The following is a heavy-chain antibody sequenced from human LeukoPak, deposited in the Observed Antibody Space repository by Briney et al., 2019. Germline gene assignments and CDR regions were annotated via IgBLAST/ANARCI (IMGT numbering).Heavy chain of an antibody. D-gene: IGHD2-21*02. Sequence: SQTLSLTCTVSGGSISGGGYYWTWIRQHPGKGLEWIGYIYYSGSTNYNPSLKSRVTISVDTSKNQFSLKLSSVTAADTAVYYCAREYCGGDCSWRSDWFDPWGQGTLVTVSS. CDR3: AREYCGGDCSWRSDWFDP. V-gene: IGHV4-61*08. CDR2: IYYSGST. J-gene: IGHJ5*02. CDR1: GGSISGGGYY.